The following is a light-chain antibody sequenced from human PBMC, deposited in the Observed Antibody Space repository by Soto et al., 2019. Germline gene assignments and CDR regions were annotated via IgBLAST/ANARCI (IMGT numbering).Light chain of an antibody. CDR3: SSYTSRSTVV. J-gene: IGLJ3*02. CDR1: SSDVGGYNY. CDR2: EVT. Sequence: QSALTQPASVSGSPGQSITISCTGTSSDVGGYNYVSWYQQHPGKAPKLMIYEVTNRPPGVSHRFSGSKSANTASLTISGLQAEDEADYYCSSYTSRSTVVFGGGTKLTVL. V-gene: IGLV2-14*01.